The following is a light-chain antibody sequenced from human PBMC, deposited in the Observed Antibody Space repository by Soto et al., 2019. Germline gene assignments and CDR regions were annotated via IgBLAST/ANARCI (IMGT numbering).Light chain of an antibody. J-gene: IGLJ2*01. CDR2: EVS. CDR3: CSYAGSRAVV. CDR1: SSDVGSYNL. V-gene: IGLV2-23*02. Sequence: QSALTQPASVSGSPGQSITISCTGTSSDVGSYNLVSWYQQHPGKAPKLMIYEVSKRPSGVSNRFSGSKSGNTASLTISGLHAEDETDYYCCSYAGSRAVVFGGGTKVTVL.